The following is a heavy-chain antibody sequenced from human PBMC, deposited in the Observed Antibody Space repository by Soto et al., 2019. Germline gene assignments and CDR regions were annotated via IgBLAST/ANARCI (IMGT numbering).Heavy chain of an antibody. Sequence: SEPLPHPCTVSGGSIISYYWRWIRQPTRKGLEWIGYIYYSGSTNYNPSLKSRVTISVDTSKNQFSLKLSSVTAADTAVYYCARGDPLLWFGEFHRGNYYSGMDVWGQGTTVTVSS. CDR2: IYYSGST. D-gene: IGHD3-10*01. J-gene: IGHJ6*02. CDR1: GGSIISYY. V-gene: IGHV4-59*01. CDR3: ARGDPLLWFGEFHRGNYYSGMDV.